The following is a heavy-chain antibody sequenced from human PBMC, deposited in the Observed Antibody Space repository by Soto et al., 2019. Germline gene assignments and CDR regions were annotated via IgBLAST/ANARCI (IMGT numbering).Heavy chain of an antibody. CDR3: ARDVVRSSAGDS. J-gene: IGHJ4*02. V-gene: IGHV1-69*01. CDR1: GGSFSTSS. CDR2: IIPIFSRT. D-gene: IGHD2-15*01. Sequence: QVQPVQSGTEVKEPGSSVKVSCKASGGSFSTSSFVWVRQGPGQGLEWMGGIIPIFSRTNLAQKFQGRVTFSADESTRTTYMELRSLTSEDTAIYYCARDVVRSSAGDSWGQGTLVTVSS.